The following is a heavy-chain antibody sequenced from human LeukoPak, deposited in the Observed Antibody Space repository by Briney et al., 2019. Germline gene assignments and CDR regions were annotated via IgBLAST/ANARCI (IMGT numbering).Heavy chain of an antibody. CDR1: GFTFSSYG. CDR2: IRYDGSNK. V-gene: IGHV3-30*02. Sequence: GGSLRLSCAASGFTFSSYGMHWVRQAPGKGLEWVAFIRYDGSNKYYADSVKGRFTISRDNSKNTLYLQMNSLRAEDTAVYYCAKAMPLPAITIIVVVITDYYYYMDVWGKGTTVTISS. CDR3: AKAMPLPAITIIVVVITDYYYYMDV. J-gene: IGHJ6*03. D-gene: IGHD3-22*01.